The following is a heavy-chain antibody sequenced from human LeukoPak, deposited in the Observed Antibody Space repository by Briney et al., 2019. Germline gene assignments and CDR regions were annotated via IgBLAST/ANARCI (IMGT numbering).Heavy chain of an antibody. CDR3: AKHHRAAECSGGYYWFDF. J-gene: IGHJ4*02. CDR1: GYTFTRYG. Sequence: ASVKVSCKASGYTFTRYGISWVPQAPGQGLEWMGWISAYNGNTNYAQKLQGRVTMTTDTSTSTAYMELRSLRSDDTAVYYCAKHHRAAECSGGYYWFDFWGQGTLVTVSS. D-gene: IGHD1-26*01. V-gene: IGHV1-18*01. CDR2: ISAYNGNT.